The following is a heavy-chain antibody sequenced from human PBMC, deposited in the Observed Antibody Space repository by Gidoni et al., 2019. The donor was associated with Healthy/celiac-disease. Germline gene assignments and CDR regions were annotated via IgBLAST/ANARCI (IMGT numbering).Heavy chain of an antibody. CDR1: GGSISSGGYY. V-gene: IGHV4-31*03. D-gene: IGHD3-22*01. Sequence: QVQLQESGTGLVKPSQTLSLTCPVSGGSISSGGYYWSWIRQHPGKGLEWMGYIYYSGSTYYNPSLKSRVTISVDTSKNQFSLKLSSVTAADTAVYYCARSRDIYGSLVPYDSYYFDYWGQGTLVTVSS. CDR2: IYYSGST. CDR3: ARSRDIYGSLVPYDSYYFDY. J-gene: IGHJ4*02.